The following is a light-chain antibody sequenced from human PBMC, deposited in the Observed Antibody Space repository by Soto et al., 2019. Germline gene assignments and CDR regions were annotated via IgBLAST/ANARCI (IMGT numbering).Light chain of an antibody. V-gene: IGKV3-11*01. J-gene: IGKJ4*01. CDR1: QGVGSY. CDR2: DAS. Sequence: EIVLTQSPATLSLSPGERATLSCRASQGVGSYLAWYQQKPGQAPRLLIYDASHRATDIPARFSGSGPGTDFTLTISSLETEDFAVYYCQQRSDWPPGTFGGGTKVEIK. CDR3: QQRSDWPPGT.